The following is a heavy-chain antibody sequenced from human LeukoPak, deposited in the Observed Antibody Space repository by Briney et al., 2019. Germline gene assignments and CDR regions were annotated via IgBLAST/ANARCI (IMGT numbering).Heavy chain of an antibody. Sequence: PSGTLSLTCAVSGGSISSSNWWSWVRQPPGKGLDWIGEIYHSGSTNYNPSLKSRVTISVDKSKNQFSLKLSSVTAADTAVYYCARDGGAVTHHFDYWGQGTLVTVSS. CDR1: GGSISSSNW. D-gene: IGHD3-16*01. CDR3: ARDGGAVTHHFDY. V-gene: IGHV4-4*02. J-gene: IGHJ4*02. CDR2: IYHSGST.